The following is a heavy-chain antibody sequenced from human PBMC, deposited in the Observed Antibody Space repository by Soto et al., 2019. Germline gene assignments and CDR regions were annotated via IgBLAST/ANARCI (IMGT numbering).Heavy chain of an antibody. V-gene: IGHV3-7*01. D-gene: IGHD5-12*01. CDR1: GFTFSSYW. CDR2: IKQDGSEK. CDR3: ARGIEYSGYDLFDY. Sequence: GGSLRLSCAASGFTFSSYWMSWVRQAPGKGLEWVANIKQDGSEKYYVDPVKGRFTISRDNAKNSLYLQMNSLRAEDTAVYYCARGIEYSGYDLFDYWGQGTLVTVSS. J-gene: IGHJ4*02.